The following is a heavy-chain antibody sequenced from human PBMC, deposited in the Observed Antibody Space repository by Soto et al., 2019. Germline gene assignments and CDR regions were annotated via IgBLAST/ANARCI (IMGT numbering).Heavy chain of an antibody. Sequence: EVQLVESGGGLDKPGGSLTLSCAASGFAFRSYNMNWVRQAPGKGLEWVASISSGSSNIYYADSVKGRFTISRDNAKKSLFLQMDSLRAEDSAVYYCASATVVAATFDFWGQGTLVTVSS. CDR3: ASATVVAATFDF. V-gene: IGHV3-21*01. D-gene: IGHD2-15*01. CDR2: ISSGSSNI. J-gene: IGHJ4*02. CDR1: GFAFRSYN.